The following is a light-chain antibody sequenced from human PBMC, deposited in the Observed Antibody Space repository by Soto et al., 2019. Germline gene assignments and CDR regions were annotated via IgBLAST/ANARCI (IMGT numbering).Light chain of an antibody. J-gene: IGLJ2*01. Sequence: QAVVTQPPSASGTPGQRVTISSSGSTSNIGSNYVYWYQQLPGTAPKLLIYMNNQRPSGVPDRFSGSKSGTSASLAISGLRSEDEADYYCAAWDDSLSGRVFGGGTKLT. V-gene: IGLV1-47*01. CDR3: AAWDDSLSGRV. CDR1: TSNIGSNY. CDR2: MNN.